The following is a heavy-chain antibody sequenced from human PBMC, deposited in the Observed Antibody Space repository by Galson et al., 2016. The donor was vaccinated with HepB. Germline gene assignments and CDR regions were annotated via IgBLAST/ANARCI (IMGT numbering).Heavy chain of an antibody. CDR1: GFPFSVHY. V-gene: IGHV3-7*05. D-gene: IGHD3-9*01. Sequence: SLRLSCAASGFPFSVHYMSWVRQSPGKGLEWVAKVKTDGNDSYYVDSVKGRFSISRDNAKNSVYLQMSRLRVDDTAVYYCASGHWFNFESWGQGTLVTVAS. CDR2: VKTDGNDS. J-gene: IGHJ4*02. CDR3: ASGHWFNFES.